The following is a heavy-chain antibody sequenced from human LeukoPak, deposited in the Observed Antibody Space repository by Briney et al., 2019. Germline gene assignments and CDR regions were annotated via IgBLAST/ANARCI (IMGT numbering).Heavy chain of an antibody. CDR1: GFTFNSYA. J-gene: IGHJ3*02. V-gene: IGHV3-23*01. CDR3: AKGTAMVRECGMWTLI. D-gene: IGHD3-10*01. Sequence: PGGSLRLSCAASGFTFNSYAMNWVRQAPGKGLEWVSAISGPGGITYYADSVKGRFTISRDNSKNTLFLQMNSLRAEDTAVYYCAKGTAMVRECGMWTLIWGQGTMVTVSS. CDR2: ISGPGGIT.